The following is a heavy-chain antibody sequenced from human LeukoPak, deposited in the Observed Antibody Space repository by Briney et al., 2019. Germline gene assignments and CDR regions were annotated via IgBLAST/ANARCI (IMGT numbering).Heavy chain of an antibody. CDR2: INPSGGSP. J-gene: IGHJ3*02. Sequence: AASVKVSCKASGYTFTSYYMHWVRQAPGQGLAWMGIINPSGGSPSYAQKFQGRVTMTRDTSTSTVYMELSSLRSEDTAVYYCAREGGGVIAGAHAFDIWGQGTMVTVSS. CDR3: AREGGGVIAGAHAFDI. CDR1: GYTFTSYY. D-gene: IGHD6-13*01. V-gene: IGHV1-46*01.